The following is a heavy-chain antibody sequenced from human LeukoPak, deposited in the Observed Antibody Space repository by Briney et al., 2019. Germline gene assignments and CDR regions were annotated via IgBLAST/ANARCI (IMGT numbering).Heavy chain of an antibody. CDR1: GYTFTGYY. D-gene: IGHD3-22*01. J-gene: IGHJ4*02. CDR3: ARSRVRGYYDSSGYYR. V-gene: IGHV1-2*02. Sequence: ASVKVSCKASGYTFTGYYMHWVRQAPGQGLEWMGWINPNSGGTNYAQKFQGRVTMTRDTSISTAYMELSRLRSDDTAVYYCARSRVRGYYDSSGYYRWGQGTLVTVSS. CDR2: INPNSGGT.